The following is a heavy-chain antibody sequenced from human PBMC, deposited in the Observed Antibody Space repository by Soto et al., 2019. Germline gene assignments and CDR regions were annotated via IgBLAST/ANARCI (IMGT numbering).Heavy chain of an antibody. CDR2: IGKGGDT. Sequence: DVQLVESGGDLVQPGGSLRLSCAASGFTFIIYDMQWVRQVTGKGLEWVSSIGKGGDTYYADSVKGRFTISRENAKNSLYLQMSSLRAGDTAVYYCVRDPAGHGMDVWGQGTTVTVSS. V-gene: IGHV3-13*01. CDR3: VRDPAGHGMDV. J-gene: IGHJ6*02. CDR1: GFTFIIYD. D-gene: IGHD3-10*01.